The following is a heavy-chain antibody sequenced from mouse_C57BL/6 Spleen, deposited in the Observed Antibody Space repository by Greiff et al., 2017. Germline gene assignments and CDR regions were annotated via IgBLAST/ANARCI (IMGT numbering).Heavy chain of an antibody. V-gene: IGHV7-3*01. CDR2: IRNKANGYTT. J-gene: IGHJ4*01. Sequence: EVQRVGSGGGLLQPGGSLSLSCAASGFTFPDYYMSWVRQPPGKALGWLGFIRNKANGYTTEYSASVKGRFTISRDNSQSILYLQMNPLRAEDSATYYCARYMGGFLYAMDYWGQGTSVTVSS. D-gene: IGHD1-1*02. CDR3: ARYMGGFLYAMDY. CDR1: GFTFPDYY.